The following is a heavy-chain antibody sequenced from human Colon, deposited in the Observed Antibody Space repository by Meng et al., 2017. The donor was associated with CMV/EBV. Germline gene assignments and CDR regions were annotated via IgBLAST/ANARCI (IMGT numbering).Heavy chain of an antibody. Sequence: QGRLVRSGGAGTKPGSSVNVPCKASGGTFDTSTFNWVRQAPGQGLERMGGIIPMFGSPSYAQKFRGRVTITADELEVNSLRSEDTAVYYCARGKQAGFDLWGQGTLVTVSS. CDR1: GGTFDTST. J-gene: IGHJ5*02. D-gene: IGHD6-13*01. V-gene: IGHV1-69*12. CDR3: ARGKQAGFDL. CDR2: IIPMFGSP.